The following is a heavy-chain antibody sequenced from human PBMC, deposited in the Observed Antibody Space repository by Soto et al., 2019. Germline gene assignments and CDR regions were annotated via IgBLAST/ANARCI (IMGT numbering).Heavy chain of an antibody. CDR1: GGSISSGDYY. CDR3: ARDAAAAAHYYYGMDV. Sequence: SETLSLTCTVSGGSISSGDYYWSWIRQPPGKGLEWIGYIYYSGSTYYNPSLKSRVTISVDTSKNQFSLKLSSVTAADTAVYYCARDAAAAAHYYYGMDVWGQGTTVTVSS. V-gene: IGHV4-30-4*01. CDR2: IYYSGST. J-gene: IGHJ6*02. D-gene: IGHD6-13*01.